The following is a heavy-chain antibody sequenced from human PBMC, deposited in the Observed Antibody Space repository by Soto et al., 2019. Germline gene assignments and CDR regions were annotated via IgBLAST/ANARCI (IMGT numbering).Heavy chain of an antibody. CDR1: GFTFSSYD. Sequence: GGSLRLSCSASGFTFSSYDMHWVRQGPGKGLEWVSAIGTAGDKHYAGSAKGRFSISRENAKNSSYLQMNSLRAGATAIFFCGRAIWLTFFDYWGQGTMVTVSS. D-gene: IGHD3-9*01. V-gene: IGHV3-13*04. CDR3: GRAIWLTFFDY. CDR2: IGTAGDK. J-gene: IGHJ4*02.